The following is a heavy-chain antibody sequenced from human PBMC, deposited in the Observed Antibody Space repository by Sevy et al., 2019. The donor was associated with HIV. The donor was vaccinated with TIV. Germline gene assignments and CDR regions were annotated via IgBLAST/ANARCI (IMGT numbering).Heavy chain of an antibody. Sequence: ASVKVSCKASGYYFTGYYVHWVRQAPGQGLELMGWINPNGGGTNIGQKFHGRVTMSRDTSITTAYMELIRLRSNDTGVYYCARSVYGSGTYLNDYWGQGTLVTVSS. V-gene: IGHV1-2*02. D-gene: IGHD3-10*01. CDR1: GYYFTGYY. CDR2: INPNGGGT. J-gene: IGHJ4*02. CDR3: ARSVYGSGTYLNDY.